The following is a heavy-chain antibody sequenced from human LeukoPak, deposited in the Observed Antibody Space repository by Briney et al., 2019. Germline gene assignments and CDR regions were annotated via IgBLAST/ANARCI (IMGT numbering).Heavy chain of an antibody. J-gene: IGHJ4*02. Sequence: ASVRVSCKASGYAFNIYDINWVRQATGQGLEWMGWMNPDSGNTGFEQKFQGRGTMTRNTSITTAYMELSSLRFEDTAVYYCAVHLPGDYLDRWGQGTLVTVSS. V-gene: IGHV1-8*01. CDR1: GYAFNIYD. CDR3: AVHLPGDYLDR. CDR2: MNPDSGNT.